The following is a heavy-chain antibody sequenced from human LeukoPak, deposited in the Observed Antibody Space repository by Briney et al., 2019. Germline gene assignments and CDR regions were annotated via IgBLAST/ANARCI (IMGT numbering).Heavy chain of an antibody. J-gene: IGHJ4*02. Sequence: GGSLRLSCAASGFTFSSYWMSWVRQAPGRGLEWVSQISASGGSTYYADSVKGRFTISRHNSKTTVYLQMNTLRAEDTAVYYCAKHHSSAWTRALDYWGQGTLVTVSS. CDR3: AKHHSSAWTRALDY. V-gene: IGHV3-23*01. D-gene: IGHD6-19*01. CDR2: ISASGGST. CDR1: GFTFSSYW.